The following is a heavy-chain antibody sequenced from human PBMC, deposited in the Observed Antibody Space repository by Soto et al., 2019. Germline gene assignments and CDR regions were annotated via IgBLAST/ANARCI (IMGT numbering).Heavy chain of an antibody. CDR1: GGSFSGYY. V-gene: IGHV4-34*01. D-gene: IGHD3-9*01. Sequence: QVQLQQWGAGPLRPLETLSLTCGVSGGSFSGYYWAWIRQSPGKGLEWIGGITDRGSINYNPSLKTRVSTSVPTSRHHYSLNLRSVPAAPSAAYGCARESQVILTGPPWVSYFELWGCGTLVTVSS. CDR2: ITDRGSI. J-gene: IGHJ2*01. CDR3: ARESQVILTGPPWVSYFEL.